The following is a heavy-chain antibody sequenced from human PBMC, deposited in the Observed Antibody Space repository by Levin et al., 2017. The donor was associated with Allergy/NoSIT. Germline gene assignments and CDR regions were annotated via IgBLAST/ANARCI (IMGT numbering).Heavy chain of an antibody. CDR2: INPNSGGT. J-gene: IGHJ4*02. CDR3: AGGDGDHDY. D-gene: IGHD4-17*01. CDR1: GYTFTGYY. V-gene: IGHV1-2*02. Sequence: ASVKVSCKASGYTFTGYYIHWVRQAPGQGLEYMGWINPNSGGTDYAQKFRGRVTMTRDTSISTAYMELSGLKSDDTAMYFCAGGDGDHDYWGQGTLVTVS.